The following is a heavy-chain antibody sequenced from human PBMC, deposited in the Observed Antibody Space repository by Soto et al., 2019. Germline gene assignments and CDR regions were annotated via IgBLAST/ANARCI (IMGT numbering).Heavy chain of an antibody. CDR3: ANGEWEGAVDV. J-gene: IGHJ6*02. Sequence: QVQLVESGGGVVQPGRSLRLSCAASGFTFSSYGMHWVRQAPGKGLEWVAVISYDGSNKYYADSVKGRFTISRDNSKNTLYRQMSGLRAEDTGVYYCANGEWEGAVDVWGQGAPVTVSS. CDR2: ISYDGSNK. CDR1: GFTFSSYG. D-gene: IGHD1-26*01. V-gene: IGHV3-30*18.